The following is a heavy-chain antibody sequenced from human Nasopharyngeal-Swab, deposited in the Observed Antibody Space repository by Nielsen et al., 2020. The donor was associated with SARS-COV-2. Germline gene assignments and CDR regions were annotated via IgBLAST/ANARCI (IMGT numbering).Heavy chain of an antibody. CDR2: IIPIFGTA. Sequence: SVKVSCKASGGTFSSYAISWVRQAPGQGLEWMGGIIPIFGTANYAQKFQGRVTITADKSTSTAYMELSSLRSEDTAVYYCARSIVPGYSNSWAPGIFDYWGQGTLVTVSS. CDR1: GGTFSSYA. J-gene: IGHJ4*02. D-gene: IGHD6-13*01. CDR3: ARSIVPGYSNSWAPGIFDY. V-gene: IGHV1-69*06.